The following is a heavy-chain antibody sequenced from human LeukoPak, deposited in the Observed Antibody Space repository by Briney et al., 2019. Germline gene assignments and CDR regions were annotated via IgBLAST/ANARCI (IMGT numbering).Heavy chain of an antibody. CDR1: GFTFSSYP. CDR3: AKVVGDGYNKGD. J-gene: IGHJ4*02. Sequence: GGSLRLSCVASGFTFSSYPMHWVRQAPGKGLEWVAFIRYDGSNKYYADSVKGRFTISRDNSKNTLYLQMNSLRAEDTAVYYCAKVVGDGYNKGDWGQGTLVTVSS. D-gene: IGHD5-24*01. V-gene: IGHV3-30*02. CDR2: IRYDGSNK.